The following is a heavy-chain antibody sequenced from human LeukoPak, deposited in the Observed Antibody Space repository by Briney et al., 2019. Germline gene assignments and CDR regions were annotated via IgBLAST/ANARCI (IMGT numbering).Heavy chain of an antibody. Sequence: GGSLRLSCAASGFSFSTYGMHWLRQAPGKGLEWLAVISYDENNKFYADSVKGRFTISRDNSKNTLYLQMNSLRPEDTAVYYCAESRKGDYLLGDWGQGTLVTVSS. CDR2: ISYDENNK. CDR3: AESRKGDYLLGD. V-gene: IGHV3-30*03. D-gene: IGHD4-17*01. J-gene: IGHJ4*02. CDR1: GFSFSTYG.